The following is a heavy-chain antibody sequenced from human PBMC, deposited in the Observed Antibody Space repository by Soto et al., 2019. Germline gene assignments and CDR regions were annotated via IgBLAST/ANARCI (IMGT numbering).Heavy chain of an antibody. CDR3: ARHATYSGYAVDWFDP. CDR2: IYYSGST. Sequence: KTSETLSLTCTVSGGSISSSSYYWGWVRQPPGKGLEWIGSIYYSGSTYYNPSLKSRVTISVDTSKNQFSLKLSSVTAADTAVYYCARHATYSGYAVDWFDPWGQGTLVTVSS. V-gene: IGHV4-39*01. D-gene: IGHD5-12*01. J-gene: IGHJ5*02. CDR1: GGSISSSSYY.